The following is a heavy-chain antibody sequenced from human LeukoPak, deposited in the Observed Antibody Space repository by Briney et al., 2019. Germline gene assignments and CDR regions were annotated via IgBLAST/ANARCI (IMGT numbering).Heavy chain of an antibody. Sequence: GESLKISCKGSGYSFTSYWIGWVRQMPGKGLEWMGIIYPGGSDTRYSPSFQGQVTISADKSISTAYLQWSSLKASDTAMYYCARIPPDDYGSGSPRDYFDYWGQGTLATVSS. V-gene: IGHV5-51*01. CDR2: IYPGGSDT. CDR3: ARIPPDDYGSGSPRDYFDY. D-gene: IGHD3-10*01. CDR1: GYSFTSYW. J-gene: IGHJ4*02.